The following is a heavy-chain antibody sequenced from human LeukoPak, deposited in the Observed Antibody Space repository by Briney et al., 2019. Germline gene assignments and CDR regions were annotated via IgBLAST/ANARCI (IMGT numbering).Heavy chain of an antibody. CDR3: ARDVRSSTSYYYYMDV. Sequence: ASVKVSCKASGYTFTSYGISWVRQAPGQGLEWMGWISAYNGNTNYAQKLQGRVTMTTDTSTSTAYMELRSVRSDDTSLYYCARDVRSSTSYYYYMDVWGKGTTVTVS. CDR1: GYTFTSYG. D-gene: IGHD2-2*01. CDR2: ISAYNGNT. V-gene: IGHV1-18*01. J-gene: IGHJ6*03.